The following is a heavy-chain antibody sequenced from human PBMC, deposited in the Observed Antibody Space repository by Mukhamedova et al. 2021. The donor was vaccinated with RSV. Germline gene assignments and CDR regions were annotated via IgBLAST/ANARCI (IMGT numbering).Heavy chain of an antibody. J-gene: IGHJ2*01. Sequence: IRSKAYGGTTEYAASVKGRFTISRDDSKSIAYLQMNSLKTEDTAVYYCTRLGLNWYFDLWGRGTLVTVPS. CDR2: IRSKAYGGTT. CDR3: TRLGLNWYFDL. D-gene: IGHD7-27*01. V-gene: IGHV3-49*02.